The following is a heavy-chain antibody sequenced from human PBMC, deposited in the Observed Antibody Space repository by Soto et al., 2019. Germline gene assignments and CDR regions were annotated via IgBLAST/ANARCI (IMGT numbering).Heavy chain of an antibody. CDR3: ARDGLDYYGLDV. V-gene: IGHV3-11*01. CDR2: ISSTGGTV. Sequence: GGSLGLSCAASGFTLSDYYMTWVRQTPGKGLEWISYISSTGGTVNYADSVKGRFTISRDNIKNSLFLQMTSLRDEDTAVYYCARDGLDYYGLDVWGQGTTVTVSS. CDR1: GFTLSDYY. J-gene: IGHJ6*02.